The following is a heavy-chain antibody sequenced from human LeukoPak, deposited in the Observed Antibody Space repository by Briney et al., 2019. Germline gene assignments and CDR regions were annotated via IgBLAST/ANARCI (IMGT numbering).Heavy chain of an antibody. V-gene: IGHV4-39*01. CDR3: ARHVRDYGDYGWFDP. D-gene: IGHD4-17*01. J-gene: IGHJ5*02. Sequence: SETLSLTCTVSGGSISSSSYYWGWIRQPPGKGLEWIGSIYYSGSTYYNPSLKSRVTISVDTSKNQFSLKLSPVTAADTAVYYCARHVRDYGDYGWFDPWGQGTLVTVSS. CDR2: IYYSGST. CDR1: GGSISSSSYY.